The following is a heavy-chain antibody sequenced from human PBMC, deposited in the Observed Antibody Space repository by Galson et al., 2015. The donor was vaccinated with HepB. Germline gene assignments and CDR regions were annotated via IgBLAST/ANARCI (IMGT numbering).Heavy chain of an antibody. J-gene: IGHJ4*02. Sequence: SLRLSCAASGFTFSNAWMNWVRQAPGKGLEWVGRIKSKTDGGTTDYAAPVKGRFTISRDDSKNTLYLQMNSLKTEDTAVYYCTTSQLRYFDWLPDAYFDYWGQGTLVTVSS. V-gene: IGHV3-15*07. CDR1: GFTFSNAW. CDR3: TTSQLRYFDWLPDAYFDY. CDR2: IKSKTDGGTT. D-gene: IGHD3-9*01.